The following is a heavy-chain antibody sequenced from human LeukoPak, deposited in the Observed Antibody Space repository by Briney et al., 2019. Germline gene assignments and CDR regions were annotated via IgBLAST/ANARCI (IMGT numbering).Heavy chain of an antibody. Sequence: GGSLRLSCAASGFTFSSYSMNWVRQAPGKGLEWVSSISSSSSYIYYADSVKGRFTISRDNAKNSLYLQMNSLRAEDTAVYYCAKGKWYSGTYHFDYWGQGTLVTVSS. CDR3: AKGKWYSGTYHFDY. CDR2: ISSSSSYI. CDR1: GFTFSSYS. D-gene: IGHD1-26*01. J-gene: IGHJ4*02. V-gene: IGHV3-21*01.